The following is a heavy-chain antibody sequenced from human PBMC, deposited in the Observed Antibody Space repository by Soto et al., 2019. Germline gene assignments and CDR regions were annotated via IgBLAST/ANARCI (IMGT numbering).Heavy chain of an antibody. CDR1: GGTFSSYA. Sequence: RASVKVSCKASGGTFSSYAISWVRQAPGQGLEWMGGIIPIFGTANYAQKFQGRVTITADESTSTAYMELSSLRSEDTAVYYCARANYDILTGYLGDYYYYGMDVWGQGTTVTV. V-gene: IGHV1-69*13. J-gene: IGHJ6*02. CDR2: IIPIFGTA. D-gene: IGHD3-9*01. CDR3: ARANYDILTGYLGDYYYYGMDV.